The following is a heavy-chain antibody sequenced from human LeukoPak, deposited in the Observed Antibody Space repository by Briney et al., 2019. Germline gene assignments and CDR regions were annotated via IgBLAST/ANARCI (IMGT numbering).Heavy chain of an antibody. V-gene: IGHV1-46*01. D-gene: IGHD1-26*01. CDR2: INPSGGST. CDR1: GYTFTSYY. CDR3: ARERIVGASIAY. J-gene: IGHJ4*02. Sequence: AASVKVSWKASGYTFTSYYIHWVRQAPGQGFAWMGIINPSGGSTSYAQKFQGRVTMTRDTSTSTVYMELSSLRSEDTAVYYCARERIVGASIAYWGQGTLVTVSS.